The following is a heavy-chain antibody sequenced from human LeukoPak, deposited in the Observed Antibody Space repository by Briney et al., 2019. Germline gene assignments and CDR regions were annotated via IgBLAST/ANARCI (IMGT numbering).Heavy chain of an antibody. CDR2: ISYDGSNK. D-gene: IGHD5-18*01. V-gene: IGHV3-30*18. CDR3: AKRDTAMML. Sequence: GGSLRLSCAASGFTFSSYGMHWVRQAPGKGLEWVAVISYDGSNKYYADSVEGRFTISRDNSKNTLYLQMNSLRAEDTAVYYCAKRDTAMMLWGQGTLVTVSS. J-gene: IGHJ4*02. CDR1: GFTFSSYG.